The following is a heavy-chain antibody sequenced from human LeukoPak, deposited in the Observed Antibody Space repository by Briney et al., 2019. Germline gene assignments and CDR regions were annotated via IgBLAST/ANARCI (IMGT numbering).Heavy chain of an antibody. CDR3: ATRIAAAGLDY. D-gene: IGHD6-13*01. Sequence: ASVKVSCKASGYTFTSYGISWARQAPGQGLEWMGWISAYNGNTNYAQKLQGRVTMTTDTSTSTAYMELRSLRSDDTAVYYCATRIAAAGLDYWGQGTLVTVSS. CDR1: GYTFTSYG. J-gene: IGHJ4*02. V-gene: IGHV1-18*01. CDR2: ISAYNGNT.